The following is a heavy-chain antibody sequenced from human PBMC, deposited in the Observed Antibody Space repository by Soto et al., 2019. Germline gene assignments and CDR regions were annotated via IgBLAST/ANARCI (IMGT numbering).Heavy chain of an antibody. CDR3: AHLTYYYDSSGYYSRAEYFQH. J-gene: IGHJ1*01. D-gene: IGHD3-22*01. CDR2: IYWDDDK. V-gene: IGHV2-5*02. Sequence: QITLKESGPTLVKPTQTLTLTCTFSGFSLSTSGVGVGWIRQPPGKALEWLALIYWDDDKRYSPSRNSRLTIPKDTSKNQVVLTMTNMDPVDTATYYCAHLTYYYDSSGYYSRAEYFQHWGQGTLVTVSS. CDR1: GFSLSTSGVG.